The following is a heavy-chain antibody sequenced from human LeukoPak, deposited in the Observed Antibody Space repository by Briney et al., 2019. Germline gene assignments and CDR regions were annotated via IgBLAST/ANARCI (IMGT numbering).Heavy chain of an antibody. Sequence: SETLSLTCTVSGGSISSSNYYWGWIRQPPGKGLEWIGSIYYSGSTYYNPSLKSRVTISVDTSKNQFSLKLSSVTAADTAVYYCARDLTFGGAYYWGQGTLVTVSS. CDR2: IYYSGST. CDR3: ARDLTFGGAYY. CDR1: GGSISSSNYY. D-gene: IGHD3-16*01. J-gene: IGHJ4*02. V-gene: IGHV4-39*07.